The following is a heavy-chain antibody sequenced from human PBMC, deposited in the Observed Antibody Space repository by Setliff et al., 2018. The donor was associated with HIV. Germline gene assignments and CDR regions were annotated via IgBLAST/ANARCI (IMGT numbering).Heavy chain of an antibody. V-gene: IGHV4-34*01. CDR2: IYTSGST. D-gene: IGHD3-10*01. CDR1: GGSFSGYD. Sequence: SEILSLTCAVYGGSFSGYDWSWIRQPPGKGLEWLGHIYTSGSTNYNPSLKSRVTIPLDTSKNPFSLHLNPVTPEDTAVYYCARGLLWFGELNWGQGTLVTVSS. CDR3: ARGLLWFGELN. J-gene: IGHJ4*02.